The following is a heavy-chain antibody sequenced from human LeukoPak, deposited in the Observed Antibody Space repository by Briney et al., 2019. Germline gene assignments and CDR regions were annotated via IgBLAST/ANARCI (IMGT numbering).Heavy chain of an antibody. CDR3: AKGDSSSWYDAFDI. CDR2: ISCDGSNK. CDR1: GFTFSSYG. D-gene: IGHD6-13*01. V-gene: IGHV3-30*18. J-gene: IGHJ3*02. Sequence: GGSLRLSCAASGFTFSSYGMHWVRQAPGKGLEWVAVISCDGSNKYYADSVKGRFTISRDNSKNTLYLQMNSLRAEDTAVYYCAKGDSSSWYDAFDIWGQGTMVTVSS.